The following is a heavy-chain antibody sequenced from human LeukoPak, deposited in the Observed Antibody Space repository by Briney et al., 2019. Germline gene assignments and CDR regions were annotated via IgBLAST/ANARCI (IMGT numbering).Heavy chain of an antibody. CDR2: VSADNGET. CDR1: GYSFNTYG. CDR3: ARDYQLLLLWDCFDP. D-gene: IGHD2-2*01. Sequence: ASVKVSCKASGYSFNTYGISWVRQAPGQGLEWVGWVSADNGETNYAQKFQGRVTMTTDTSTSTAYMELRNLRSDDTAVYYCARDYQLLLLWDCFDPWGQGTLVSVSS. J-gene: IGHJ5*02. V-gene: IGHV1-18*01.